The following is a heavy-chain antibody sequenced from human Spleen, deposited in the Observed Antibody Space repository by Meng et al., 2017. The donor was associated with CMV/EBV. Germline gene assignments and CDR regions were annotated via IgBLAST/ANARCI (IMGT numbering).Heavy chain of an antibody. CDR1: GFTFSSYS. D-gene: IGHD1-26*01. J-gene: IGHJ4*02. CDR3: ARDLGSASGGYFDN. Sequence: GESLKISCAASGFTFSSYSMNWVRQAPGKGLEWVSSISSSSSYIYYADSVKGRFTISRDNAKNSLYLQMDSLRAEDTAVYYCARDLGSASGGYFDNWGQGTLVTVSS. V-gene: IGHV3-21*01. CDR2: ISSSSSYI.